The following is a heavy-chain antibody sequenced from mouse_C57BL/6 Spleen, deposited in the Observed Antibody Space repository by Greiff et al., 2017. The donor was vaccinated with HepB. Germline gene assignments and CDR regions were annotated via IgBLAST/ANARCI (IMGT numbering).Heavy chain of an antibody. CDR2: IYPGSGST. Sequence: VKLQQPGAELVKPGASVKMSCKASGYTFTSYWITWVKQRPGQGLEWIGDIYPGSGSTNYNEKFKSKATLTVDTSSSTAYMQLSSLTSEDSAVYYCARKTTRYAMDYWGQGTSVTVSS. CDR3: ARKTTRYAMDY. D-gene: IGHD1-1*01. V-gene: IGHV1-55*01. J-gene: IGHJ4*01. CDR1: GYTFTSYW.